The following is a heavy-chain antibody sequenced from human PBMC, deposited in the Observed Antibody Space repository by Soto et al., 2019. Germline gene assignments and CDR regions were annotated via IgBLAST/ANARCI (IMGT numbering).Heavy chain of an antibody. CDR2: IYHSGST. J-gene: IGHJ4*02. CDR3: TKGAERTVQRFLDWVCGH. D-gene: IGHD3-9*01. Sequence: SETLSLTCAVSGGSISSGGYSWTWIRQPPGRGLEWIGYIYHSGSTYYSPSFQGLVTISVDKSISTAYLQWNSLQASDTATYYCTKGAERTVQRFLDWVCGHWGQGTPVTVSS. CDR1: GGSISSGGYS. V-gene: IGHV4-30-2*01.